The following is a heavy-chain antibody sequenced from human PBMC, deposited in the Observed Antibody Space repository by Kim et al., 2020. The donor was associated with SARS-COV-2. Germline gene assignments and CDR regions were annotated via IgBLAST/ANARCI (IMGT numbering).Heavy chain of an antibody. Sequence: GESLKISCKGSGYSFTSYWIGWVRQMPGKGLEWMGIIYPGDSDTRYSPSFQGQVTISADKSISTAYLQWSSLKASDTAMYYCAREGLYSSSRYNWFDPWGQGTLVTVSS. CDR2: IYPGDSDT. J-gene: IGHJ5*02. CDR3: AREGLYSSSRYNWFDP. CDR1: GYSFTSYW. D-gene: IGHD6-6*01. V-gene: IGHV5-51*01.